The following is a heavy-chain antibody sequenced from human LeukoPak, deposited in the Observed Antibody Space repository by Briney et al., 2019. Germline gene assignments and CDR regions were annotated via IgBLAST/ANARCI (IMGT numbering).Heavy chain of an antibody. V-gene: IGHV3-48*04. Sequence: GGSLRLSCSASGFTFSSYSMNWVRQAPGKGLEWVSYISSSSSTIYYADSVKGRFTISRDNAKNSLYLQMNSLRAEDTAVYYCARDGYCSGGSCYSAVDYWGQGTLVTVSS. D-gene: IGHD2-15*01. J-gene: IGHJ4*02. CDR1: GFTFSSYS. CDR3: ARDGYCSGGSCYSAVDY. CDR2: ISSSSSTI.